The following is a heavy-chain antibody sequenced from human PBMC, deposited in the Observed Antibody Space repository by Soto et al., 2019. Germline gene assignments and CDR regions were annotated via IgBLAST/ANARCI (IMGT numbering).Heavy chain of an antibody. J-gene: IGHJ4*02. V-gene: IGHV4-39*01. D-gene: IGHD3-3*01. Sequence: SETLSLTCTVSGGSISSSSYYWGWIRQPPGKGLEWIGSIYYSGSTYYNPSLKSRVTISVDTSKNQFSLKLSSVTAADTAAYYCATLGYYDFWSGYSPFAFDYWGKGTLVPVSS. CDR2: IYYSGST. CDR3: ATLGYYDFWSGYSPFAFDY. CDR1: GGSISSSSYY.